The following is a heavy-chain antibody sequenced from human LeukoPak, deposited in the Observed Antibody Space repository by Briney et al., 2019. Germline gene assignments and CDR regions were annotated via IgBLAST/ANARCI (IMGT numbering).Heavy chain of an antibody. Sequence: GGSLRLSCAASGFTFSTHWMAWVRQSPGKNPEWVANIKGDDSRRNYVDSVKGRFTISRDNAKNSLYLQLSSLRAEDTAVYYCAGDPSPCSNNICYDVFDIWGQGTMVIVSS. CDR2: IKGDDSRR. J-gene: IGHJ3*02. CDR1: GFTFSTHW. V-gene: IGHV3-7*03. D-gene: IGHD2-2*01. CDR3: AGDPSPCSNNICYDVFDI.